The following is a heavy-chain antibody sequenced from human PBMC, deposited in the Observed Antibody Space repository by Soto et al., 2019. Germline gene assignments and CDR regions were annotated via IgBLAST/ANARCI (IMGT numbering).Heavy chain of an antibody. Sequence: EVQLVESGGGLVQPGGSLRLSCAASGFTFSSYSMNWVRQAPGKGLEWVSYISSSSSTIYYADSVKGRFTISRDNAKNSLYLQMNSLRAEDTAVYYCARDVTPDKNWFDPWGQGTLVTVSS. D-gene: IGHD2-15*01. CDR1: GFTFSSYS. V-gene: IGHV3-48*01. CDR2: ISSSSSTI. J-gene: IGHJ5*02. CDR3: ARDVTPDKNWFDP.